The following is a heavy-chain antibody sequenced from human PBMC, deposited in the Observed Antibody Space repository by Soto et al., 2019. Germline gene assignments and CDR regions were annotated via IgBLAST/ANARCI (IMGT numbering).Heavy chain of an antibody. CDR3: ARDRGPYGSGSYYMMVDY. V-gene: IGHV3-21*01. J-gene: IGHJ4*02. D-gene: IGHD3-10*01. Sequence: EVQLVESGGGLVKPGGSLRLSCAASGFTFSSYSMNWVRQAPGKGLEWVSSISSSSSYIYYADSVKGRFTISRDNAKNSLYLQRNSLRAEDTAVYDCARDRGPYGSGSYYMMVDYGGQGTLVTVTS. CDR2: ISSSSSYI. CDR1: GFTFSSYS.